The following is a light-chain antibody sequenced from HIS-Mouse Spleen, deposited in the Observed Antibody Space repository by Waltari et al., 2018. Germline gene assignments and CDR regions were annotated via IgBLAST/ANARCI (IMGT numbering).Light chain of an antibody. Sequence: SYELTQPPSVSVSPGQTARITGSGDALPKQNAYRYQQKSGQAPVLVIYEDSKRPSGIPERFSGSSSGTMATLTISGAQVEDEADYYCYSTDSSGNHRVFGGGTKLTVL. CDR1: ALPKQN. CDR2: EDS. CDR3: YSTDSSGNHRV. V-gene: IGLV3-10*01. J-gene: IGLJ2*01.